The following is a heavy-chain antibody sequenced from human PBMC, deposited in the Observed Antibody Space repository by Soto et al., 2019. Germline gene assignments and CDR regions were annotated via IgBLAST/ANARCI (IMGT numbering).Heavy chain of an antibody. Sequence: WASVKVSCKASGYTFTSYAMHWVRQAPGQRLEWMGWINAGNGNTKYSQKFQGRVTITRDTSASTAYMELSSLRSEDTAVYYCARESSSWYVVNWFDPWGQGTLVTVSS. V-gene: IGHV1-3*01. J-gene: IGHJ5*02. CDR2: INAGNGNT. CDR3: ARESSSWYVVNWFDP. CDR1: GYTFTSYA. D-gene: IGHD6-13*01.